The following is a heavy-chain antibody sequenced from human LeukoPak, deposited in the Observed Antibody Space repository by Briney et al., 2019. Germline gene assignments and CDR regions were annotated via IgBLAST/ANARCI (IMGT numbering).Heavy chain of an antibody. CDR1: GGSFSGYY. CDR3: ARGGYCSSTSCHVDY. Sequence: SETLSLTCAVYGGSFSGYYWSWIRQPPGKGLEWIGETNHSGSTNYNPSLKSRVTISVDTSKNQFSLKLSSVTAADTAVYYCARGGYCSSTSCHVDYWGQGTLVTVSS. D-gene: IGHD2-2*01. J-gene: IGHJ4*02. V-gene: IGHV4-34*01. CDR2: TNHSGST.